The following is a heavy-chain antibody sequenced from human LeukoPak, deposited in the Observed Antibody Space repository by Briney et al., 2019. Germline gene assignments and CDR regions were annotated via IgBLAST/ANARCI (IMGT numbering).Heavy chain of an antibody. CDR3: AKQLGGYYAFDY. Sequence: GGSLRLSCAASGFTFYSYAMNWVRQAPGKGLEWVSTISGSGGSTYYADSVKGRFTISRDNSKNTLYLQMNSLRAEDTAVYYCAKQLGGYYAFDYWGQGTLVTVSS. V-gene: IGHV3-23*01. CDR1: GFTFYSYA. J-gene: IGHJ4*02. D-gene: IGHD3-22*01. CDR2: ISGSGGST.